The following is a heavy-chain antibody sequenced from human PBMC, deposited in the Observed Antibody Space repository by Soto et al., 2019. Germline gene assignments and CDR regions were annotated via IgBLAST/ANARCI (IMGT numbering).Heavy chain of an antibody. D-gene: IGHD4-17*01. J-gene: IGHJ5*02. CDR1: GFSLKSGGAG. CDR2: IYWNEDK. CDR3: AHRGYGDYPRDNWFDP. Sequence: SGPTLVNPTHTLTLTCTFSGFSLKSGGAGVGWIRQSPGKALEWLALIYWNEDKRYSPSLKSRLTITKDTSKNQVVLTMTNMDPVDTATYYCAHRGYGDYPRDNWFDPWGQGTLVTVSS. V-gene: IGHV2-5*01.